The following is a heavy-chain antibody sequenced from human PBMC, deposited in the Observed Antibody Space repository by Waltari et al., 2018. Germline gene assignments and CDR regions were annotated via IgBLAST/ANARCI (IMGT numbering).Heavy chain of an antibody. D-gene: IGHD2-15*01. CDR1: GDSRTTTDC. V-gene: IGHV4-4*02. J-gene: IGHJ5*01. CDR2: VHHSGRP. Sequence: QLQLQESGPGLVKPSETLSLTCTISGDSRTTTDCWTWVRQPPGKGLEWIGQVHHSGRPNYSPPFASRVPMSLDTSTDQFSLKMTSAPAADTAVYYCARDRGRGLYLDSW. CDR3: ARDRGRGLYLDS.